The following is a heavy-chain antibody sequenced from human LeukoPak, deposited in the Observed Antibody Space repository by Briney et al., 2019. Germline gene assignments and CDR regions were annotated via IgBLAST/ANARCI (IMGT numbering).Heavy chain of an antibody. Sequence: GGSLRLSCAASGFTFSSYAMSWVRQAPGKGLEWVSAISGSGGSTYYADSVKGRFTISRDNSKNTLYLQMNSLRAEDTAVYYCAKDVQRRSGSYRPGFDYWGQGTLVTVSS. D-gene: IGHD1-26*01. J-gene: IGHJ4*02. CDR1: GFTFSSYA. CDR2: ISGSGGST. CDR3: AKDVQRRSGSYRPGFDY. V-gene: IGHV3-23*01.